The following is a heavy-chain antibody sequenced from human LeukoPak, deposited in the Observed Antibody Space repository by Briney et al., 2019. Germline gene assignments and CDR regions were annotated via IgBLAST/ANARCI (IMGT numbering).Heavy chain of an antibody. CDR3: AKDPRVGSRVATPCH. D-gene: IGHD5-24*01. CDR1: GFTFSSYA. J-gene: IGHJ4*02. CDR2: ISGSGGST. V-gene: IGHV3-23*01. Sequence: GGSLRLSCAASGFTFSSYAMSWVRRAPGKGLEWVSAISGSGGSTYYADSVKGRFTISRDNSKSTLFLQMNSLRAEDTAVYYCAKDPRVGSRVATPCHWGQGTLVTVSS.